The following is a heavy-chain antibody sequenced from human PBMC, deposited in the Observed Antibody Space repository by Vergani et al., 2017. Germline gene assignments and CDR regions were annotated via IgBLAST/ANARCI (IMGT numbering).Heavy chain of an antibody. D-gene: IGHD3-9*01. CDR3: ARARCIETCYMSNWLHY. CDR2: IKSDGSIT. J-gene: IGHJ4*02. V-gene: IGHV3-74*01. CDR1: GFSFNSYW. Sequence: DVHLAESGGGFFQPGGSLRLSCSASGFSFNSYWMHWVRQVPGKGLLWVSRIKSDGSITDYADSVKGRFTITRDNAQNTLYLQMNSLRVEDTGVYYCARARCIETCYMSNWLHYWGQGTLVTVSP.